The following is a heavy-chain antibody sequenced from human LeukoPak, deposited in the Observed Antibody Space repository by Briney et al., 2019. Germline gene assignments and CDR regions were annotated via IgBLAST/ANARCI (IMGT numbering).Heavy chain of an antibody. D-gene: IGHD3-10*01. CDR3: AAGAYYYYMDV. V-gene: IGHV4-61*02. CDR2: MQTGGTT. J-gene: IGHJ6*03. Sequence: SETLSLTCTVSGGSLNSGSYSWSWIRQPAGKGLEWIGRMQTGGTTNYSPSLKSRVTISVDTSNNQFSLKLSSVTAADTAVYYCAAGAYYYYMDVCGKGTTVTVSS. CDR1: GGSLNSGSYS.